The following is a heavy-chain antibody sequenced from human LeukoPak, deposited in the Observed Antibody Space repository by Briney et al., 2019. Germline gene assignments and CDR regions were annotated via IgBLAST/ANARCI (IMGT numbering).Heavy chain of an antibody. Sequence: SETLSLTCTVSGGSISSYYWSWIRQPPGKGLEWIGYIYYSGSTNYNPSLKSRVTISVDTSKNQFSLKLSSVTAADTAVYYCARPIVTAGNVFDPWGQGTLVTVSS. J-gene: IGHJ5*02. CDR1: GGSISSYY. CDR2: IYYSGST. D-gene: IGHD6-13*01. CDR3: ARPIVTAGNVFDP. V-gene: IGHV4-59*08.